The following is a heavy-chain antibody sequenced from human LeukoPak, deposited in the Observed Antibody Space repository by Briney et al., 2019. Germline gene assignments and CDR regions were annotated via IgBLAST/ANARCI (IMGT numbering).Heavy chain of an antibody. Sequence: ASVKVSCKASGYTFTSYYMHWVRQAPGQGLEWMGIINPSGGSTSYAQKFQGRVTITADESTSTAYMELSSLRSEDTAVYYCARDQDSSGYADYWGQGTLVTVSS. CDR3: ARDQDSSGYADY. J-gene: IGHJ4*02. V-gene: IGHV1-46*01. CDR1: GYTFTSYY. CDR2: INPSGGST. D-gene: IGHD3-22*01.